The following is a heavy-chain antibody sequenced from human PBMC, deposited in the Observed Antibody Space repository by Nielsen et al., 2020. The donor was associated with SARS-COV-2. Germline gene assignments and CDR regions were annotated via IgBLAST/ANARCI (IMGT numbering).Heavy chain of an antibody. Sequence: GESLKISCAASGFTFSSYGMHWVRQAPGKGLEWVAVISYDGSNKYYADSVKGRFTISRDNSKNTLYLQMNSLRAEDTAVYYCARPRGGYNFFDYWGQGTLVTVSS. CDR2: ISYDGSNK. D-gene: IGHD5-24*01. CDR3: ARPRGGYNFFDY. V-gene: IGHV3-30*03. CDR1: GFTFSSYG. J-gene: IGHJ4*02.